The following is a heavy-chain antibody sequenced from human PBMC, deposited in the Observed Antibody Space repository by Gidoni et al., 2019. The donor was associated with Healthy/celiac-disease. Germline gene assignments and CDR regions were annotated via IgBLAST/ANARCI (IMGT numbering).Heavy chain of an antibody. CDR3: ARCWDKWLRSDAFDI. J-gene: IGHJ3*02. Sequence: QVQLVQSGAEVQKPGSSVKVSCKASGGTFRSYAISWVRQATGQGLAWMVGIIPIFGTANYAQKFQGIVTITADESTSTAYMELSSLRADVKAVDYCARCWDKWLRSDAFDIWGQGSMVTVSS. V-gene: IGHV1-69*01. CDR2: IIPIFGTA. CDR1: GGTFRSYA. D-gene: IGHD5-12*01.